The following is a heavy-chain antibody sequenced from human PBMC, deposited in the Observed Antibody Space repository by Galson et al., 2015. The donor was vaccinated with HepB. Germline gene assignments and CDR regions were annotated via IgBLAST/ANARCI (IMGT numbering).Heavy chain of an antibody. V-gene: IGHV4-38-2*01. CDR3: ARIIPVDYYNTSGYYHNYFDP. J-gene: IGHJ5*02. D-gene: IGHD3-22*01. Sequence: GKGLEWIASIYYSGNTYYNPSLKSRVTISADTSKNQFSLKVISVSAADTAIYYCARIIPVDYYNTSGYYHNYFDPWGQGILVTVSS. CDR2: IYYSGNT.